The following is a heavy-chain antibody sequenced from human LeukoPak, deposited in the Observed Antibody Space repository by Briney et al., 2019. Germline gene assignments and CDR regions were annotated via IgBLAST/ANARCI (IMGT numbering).Heavy chain of an antibody. V-gene: IGHV3-9*01. CDR1: GFTFDDYA. J-gene: IGHJ3*02. CDR3: AKDMGGGPYCSGGSCYGYSDAFDI. D-gene: IGHD2-15*01. CDR2: ISWNSGSI. Sequence: PGRSLRLSCAASGFTFDDYAMHWVRQAPGKGLDWVSGISWNSGSIGYADSVKGRFTISRDNAKNSLYLQMNSLRAEDTALYYCAKDMGGGPYCSGGSCYGYSDAFDIWGQGTMVTVSS.